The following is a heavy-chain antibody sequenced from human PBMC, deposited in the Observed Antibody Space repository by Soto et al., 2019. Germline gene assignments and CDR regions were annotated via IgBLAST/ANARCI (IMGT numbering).Heavy chain of an antibody. D-gene: IGHD3-22*01. V-gene: IGHV3-23*01. J-gene: IGHJ4*02. CDR2: ISGSGGST. CDR3: ARVDWGNYYDSSGYLWAFDY. CDR1: GFTFSSYA. Sequence: PGGPLRLSCAASGFTFSSYAMSWVRQAPGKGLEWVSAISGSGGSTYYADSVKGRFTISRDNAKNTLYLQMNSLRAEDTAVYYCARVDWGNYYDSSGYLWAFDYWGQGTLVTVSS.